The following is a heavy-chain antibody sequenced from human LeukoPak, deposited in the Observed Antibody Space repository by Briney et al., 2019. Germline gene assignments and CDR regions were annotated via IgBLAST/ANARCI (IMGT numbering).Heavy chain of an antibody. CDR1: GFTFSSYS. Sequence: GGSLRLSCAASGFTFSSYSMNWVRQAPGKGLEWVSYISSSSSTIYYADSAKGRFTISRDNAKNSLYLQMNSLRAGDTAVYYCARDPPLSHWGQGTLVTVSS. J-gene: IGHJ4*02. V-gene: IGHV3-48*04. CDR3: ARDPPLSH. CDR2: ISSSSSTI.